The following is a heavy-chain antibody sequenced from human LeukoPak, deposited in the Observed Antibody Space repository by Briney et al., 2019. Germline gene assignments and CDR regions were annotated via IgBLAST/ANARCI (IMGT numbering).Heavy chain of an antibody. V-gene: IGHV1-24*01. Sequence: ASVRVSCKASGYTFTSYGISWVRQAPGQGLEWMGGFDPEDGETIYAQKFQGRVTMTEDTSTDTAYMELSSLRSEDTAVYYCATDPVGADWGQGTLVTVSS. CDR2: FDPEDGET. CDR1: GYTFTSYG. J-gene: IGHJ4*02. CDR3: ATDPVGAD. D-gene: IGHD1-26*01.